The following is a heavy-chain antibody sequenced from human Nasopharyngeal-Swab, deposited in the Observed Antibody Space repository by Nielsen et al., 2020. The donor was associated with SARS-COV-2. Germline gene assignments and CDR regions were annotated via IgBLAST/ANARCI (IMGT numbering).Heavy chain of an antibody. Sequence: SETLSLTCTVSGGSVSSGSYYWSWIRQPPGKGLEWIGYIYYSGSTNYNPSLKGRVTISVDTSKNQFSLKLSSVTAADTAVYYCARDNTVVTSEGVDIWGQGTMVTVSS. V-gene: IGHV4-61*01. J-gene: IGHJ3*02. CDR1: GGSVSSGSYY. CDR2: IYYSGST. D-gene: IGHD4-23*01. CDR3: ARDNTVVTSEGVDI.